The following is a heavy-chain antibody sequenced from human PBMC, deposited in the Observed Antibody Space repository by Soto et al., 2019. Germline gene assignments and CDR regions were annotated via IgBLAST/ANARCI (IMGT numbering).Heavy chain of an antibody. CDR2: TNPNDGGT. D-gene: IGHD5-12*01. J-gene: IGHJ4*02. Sequence: GASVKVSCKASGHTLTSHHLHWVRQAPGQGLEWMGITNPNDGGTLYAQKFQGRVTMTRDTSTSTAYMELSSLRSEDTAVYYCARVAWQSLDYWGQGTLVTVSS. CDR3: ARVAWQSLDY. V-gene: IGHV1-46*01. CDR1: GHTLTSHH.